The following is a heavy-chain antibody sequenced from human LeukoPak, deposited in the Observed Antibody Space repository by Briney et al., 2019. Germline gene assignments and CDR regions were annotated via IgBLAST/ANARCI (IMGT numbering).Heavy chain of an antibody. CDR3: TRETSSRYFDY. Sequence: ASVKVSCKAYGYTLTSYDINWVRQATGQGLEWMGWMNPNSGRTGYAQNFQGRITITRNTSISTAYMELSSLRSEDTAVYYCTRETSSRYFDYWGQGTLVTVSS. CDR2: MNPNSGRT. V-gene: IGHV1-8*01. CDR1: GYTLTSYD. J-gene: IGHJ4*02.